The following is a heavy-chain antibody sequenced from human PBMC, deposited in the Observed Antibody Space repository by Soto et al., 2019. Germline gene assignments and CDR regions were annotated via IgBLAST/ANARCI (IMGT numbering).Heavy chain of an antibody. Sequence: ASVKVSCKASGYTFTSYAMHWVRQAPGQRLEWMGWINAGNGNTKYSQKFQGRVTITRDTSASTAYMELSSLRSEDTAVYYCARVSSYYDFWSGYEFDYWGQGTLVTVSS. CDR2: INAGNGNT. CDR3: ARVSSYYDFWSGYEFDY. V-gene: IGHV1-3*01. D-gene: IGHD3-3*01. J-gene: IGHJ4*02. CDR1: GYTFTSYA.